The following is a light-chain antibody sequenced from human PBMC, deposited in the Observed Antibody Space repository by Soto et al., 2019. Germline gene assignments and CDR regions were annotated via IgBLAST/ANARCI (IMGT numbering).Light chain of an antibody. CDR3: QQRSNWPPA. Sequence: EIVLTQSPATLSLSPGERATLSWRASQSVSSYLDWYQQKPGQAPRLLIYDASNRATGIPARFSGSGSGTDFTLTISSLEPEDFAVYYCQQRSNWPPAFGPGTKVDIK. V-gene: IGKV3-11*01. CDR2: DAS. CDR1: QSVSSY. J-gene: IGKJ3*01.